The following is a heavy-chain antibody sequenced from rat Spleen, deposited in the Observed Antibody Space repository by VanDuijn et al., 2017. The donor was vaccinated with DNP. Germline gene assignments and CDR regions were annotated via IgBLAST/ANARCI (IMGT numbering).Heavy chain of an antibody. J-gene: IGHJ1*01. CDR2: IIYDGSRT. CDR1: GFTFRDYN. Sequence: EVQLVQSGGGLVQPERSLKLSCVASGFTFRDYNMAWVRQAPKKGLEWVATIIYDGSRTYYRDSVKGRFTISRDTAKSTLYLQMDSLRSEDTATYVWARHGRVTTVATYWYFDFWGPGTMVTVSS. CDR3: ARHGRVTTVATYWYFDF. D-gene: IGHD1-3*01. V-gene: IGHV5S10*01.